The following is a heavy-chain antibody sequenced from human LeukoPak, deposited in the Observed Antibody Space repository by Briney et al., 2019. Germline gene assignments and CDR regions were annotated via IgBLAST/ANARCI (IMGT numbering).Heavy chain of an antibody. J-gene: IGHJ4*02. V-gene: IGHV1-2*02. Sequence: ASVKVSCKASGYTFTGYHMHWVRQAPGQGLEWMGWINPNSGGTKYAQRFQGRVTMTRDTSISTVYMDLSSVRSDDTALYYCARDRRSSSAWDYTSGVTFEYWGQGTPVTVSS. CDR3: ARDRRSSSAWDYTSGVTFEY. CDR2: INPNSGGT. D-gene: IGHD6-19*01. CDR1: GYTFTGYH.